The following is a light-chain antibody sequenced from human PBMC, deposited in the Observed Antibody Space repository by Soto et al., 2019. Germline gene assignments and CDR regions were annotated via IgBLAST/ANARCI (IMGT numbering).Light chain of an antibody. CDR2: AAS. J-gene: IGKJ4*01. V-gene: IGKV1-27*01. CDR1: QDIHHD. Sequence: DIQMTQSPSSLSASVGDRVTITCRASQDIHHDLAWYQQNPGEVPQLLIYAASTLQSGVPSRFSGGGSGTYFTLTVNSLQPEDVATYYCQKYYGAPQTFGGGTKFEIE. CDR3: QKYYGAPQT.